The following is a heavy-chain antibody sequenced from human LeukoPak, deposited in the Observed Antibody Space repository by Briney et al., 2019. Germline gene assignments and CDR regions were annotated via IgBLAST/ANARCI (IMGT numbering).Heavy chain of an antibody. D-gene: IGHD2-21*02. J-gene: IGHJ1*01. V-gene: IGHV3-7*01. CDR3: TSWGDTTAEYFQR. CDR2: INPDGRDT. CDR1: GFTFGDYW. Sequence: PGGSLRLSCAASGFTFGDYWMNWVRQAPGKGLEWVAHINPDGRDTYYVDSVKGRFTISRDNAQNSMYLQMNSLRVEDTAVYYCTSWGDTTAEYFQRWGQGTLVTVSS.